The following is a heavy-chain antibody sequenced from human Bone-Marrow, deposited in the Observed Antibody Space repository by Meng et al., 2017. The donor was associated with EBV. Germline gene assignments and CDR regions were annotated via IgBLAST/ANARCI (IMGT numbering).Heavy chain of an antibody. V-gene: IGHV4/OR15-8*02. Sequence: QVQLQESGPGLVKPSETLSLTCNVSGGSISSTTWWNWVRQPPGKGLEWIGEIHHRGDTNYNPSLKSRVAISIDKSKNQFSLKLNSVTAVDTAVYYCAERYSTMWGKWFDPWGQGTLVTVSS. CDR3: AERYSTMWGKWFDP. CDR2: IHHRGDT. CDR1: GGSISSTTW. J-gene: IGHJ5*02. D-gene: IGHD2-15*01.